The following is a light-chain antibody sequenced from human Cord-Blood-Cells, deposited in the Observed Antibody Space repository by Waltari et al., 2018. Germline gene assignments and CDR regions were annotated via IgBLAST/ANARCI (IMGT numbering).Light chain of an antibody. CDR3: NSRDSSGNHVV. Sequence: SSELTQDPAVSVALGRTVRITCQGDSLSRYYASWYQQKPGQAPVLVIYGKNNRPSGIPDRFSGSSSGNTASLTITGAQAEDEADYYCNSRDSSGNHVVFGGGTKLTVL. CDR2: GKN. CDR1: SLSRYY. V-gene: IGLV3-19*01. J-gene: IGLJ2*01.